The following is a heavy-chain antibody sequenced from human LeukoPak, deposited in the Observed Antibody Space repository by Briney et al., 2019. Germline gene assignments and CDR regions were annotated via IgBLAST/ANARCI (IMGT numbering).Heavy chain of an antibody. CDR1: GFTFSGFA. J-gene: IGHJ6*01. D-gene: IGHD1-26*01. Sequence: GGSLRPSCAASGFTFSGFAMSWVRRTPGKGLEWVSGISGSGDNTLYADSVKGRFTISRDNSKNTLYLEMNSLRAEDTAIYYCAKMKGHPLPKYYMDVWGQGSTVTVSS. V-gene: IGHV3-23*01. CDR2: ISGSGDNT. CDR3: AKMKGHPLPKYYMDV.